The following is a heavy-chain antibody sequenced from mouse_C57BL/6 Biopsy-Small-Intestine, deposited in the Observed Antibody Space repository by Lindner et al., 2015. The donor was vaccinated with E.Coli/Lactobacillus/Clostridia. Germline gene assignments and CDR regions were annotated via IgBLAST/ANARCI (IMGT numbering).Heavy chain of an antibody. V-gene: IGHV1-63*01. Sequence: VQLRESGAELVRPGTSVKMSCKASGYTFTNYWIGWAKQRPGHGLEWIGDIYPGGGYTNYNEKFKGKATLTADKSSSTAYMQFSSLTSEDSAIYYCARTWYFDVWGTGTTVTVSS. CDR1: GYTFTNYW. J-gene: IGHJ1*03. CDR3: ARTWYFDV. CDR2: IYPGGGYT.